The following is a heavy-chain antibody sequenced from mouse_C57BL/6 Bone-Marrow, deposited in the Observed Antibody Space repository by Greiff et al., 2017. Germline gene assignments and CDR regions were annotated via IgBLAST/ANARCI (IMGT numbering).Heavy chain of an antibody. V-gene: IGHV12-3*01. CDR1: GFPITSGYY. Sequence: VQLVESGPGLVKPSQSLFLTCSITGFPITSGYYWIWIRQSPGKPLEWMGYITHSGETFYNPSLQSPISITRETSKNQFFLQLNSVTTEDTAMYYCAGDRGWGFAYWGQGTLVTVSA. D-gene: IGHD2-3*01. CDR3: AGDRGWGFAY. CDR2: ITHSGET. J-gene: IGHJ3*01.